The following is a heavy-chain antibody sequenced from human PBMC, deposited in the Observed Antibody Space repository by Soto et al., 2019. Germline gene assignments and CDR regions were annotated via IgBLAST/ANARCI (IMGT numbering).Heavy chain of an antibody. CDR3: AKVSAARPPDYYYGMDV. CDR1: GFPFSMYA. CDR2: ISGSGGST. D-gene: IGHD6-6*01. Sequence: PGGLLRLSCGASGFPFSMYAMTWIRQAPGKGLEWVSAISGSGGSTYYADSVKGRFTISRDNSKNTLYLQMNSLRAEDTAVYYCAKVSAARPPDYYYGMDVWGQGTTVTVSS. V-gene: IGHV3-23*01. J-gene: IGHJ6*02.